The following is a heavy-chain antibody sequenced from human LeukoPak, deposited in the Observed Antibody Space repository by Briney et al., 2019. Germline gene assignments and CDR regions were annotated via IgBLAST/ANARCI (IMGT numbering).Heavy chain of an antibody. CDR2: IYNIGST. Sequence: SETLSLTCTVSGASISSYYWSWIRQPPGKGLEWIGYIYNIGSTNYNPSLKSRVTISVDTSKNQFSLKLSSLTAADTAVYYCARVATYYDYVWGSYRYGFDYWGQGTLVTVSS. CDR1: GASISSYY. J-gene: IGHJ4*02. V-gene: IGHV4-59*12. CDR3: ARVATYYDYVWGSYRYGFDY. D-gene: IGHD3-16*02.